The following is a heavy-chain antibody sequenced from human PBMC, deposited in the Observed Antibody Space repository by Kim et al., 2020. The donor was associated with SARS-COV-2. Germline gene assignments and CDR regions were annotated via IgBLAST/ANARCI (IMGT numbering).Heavy chain of an antibody. J-gene: IGHJ4*02. V-gene: IGHV3-20*01. CDR3: ARDPIGETTGTAFDS. CDR2: INWNGDST. Sequence: GGSLRLSCAATGFTFDEYGLSWVRQAPGKGLEWVSGINWNGDSTGYADSVKGRFTISRDNAKNSLYLQMNSLIAEDTAFYHCARDPIGETTGTAFDSWGQGTLVTVSS. D-gene: IGHD1-1*01. CDR1: GFTFDEYG.